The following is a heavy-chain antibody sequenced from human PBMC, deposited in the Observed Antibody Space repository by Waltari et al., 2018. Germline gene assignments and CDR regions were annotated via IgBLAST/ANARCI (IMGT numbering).Heavy chain of an antibody. V-gene: IGHV4-34*02. J-gene: IGHJ6*02. CDR1: GGSFSGYY. CDR3: ASPTGNYYHYGMDV. CDR2: INHSGST. Sequence: QVQLQQWGAGLLKPSETLSLTCAVSGGSFSGYYWSWIRPPPGKGLEWIGEINHSGSTNYNPSLKSRVIISVDTSKSQFSLKLSSVTAADTAVYYCASPTGNYYHYGMDVWGQGTTVTVSS.